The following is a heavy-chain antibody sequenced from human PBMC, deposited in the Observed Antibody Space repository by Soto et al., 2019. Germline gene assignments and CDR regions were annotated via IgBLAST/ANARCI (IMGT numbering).Heavy chain of an antibody. CDR2: LYNTGST. CDR3: ARDLSSYCGVDCYPLPV. D-gene: IGHD2-21*02. Sequence: QVRLQESGPGLVKPSETLSLTCTVSGASISRYYWSWIRQSPGKGLEWIGYLYNTGSTTYNPSLKPRVTISVDTSNNPFSLKMNSVTAADTAVYYCARDLSSYCGVDCYPLPVWPQATTVTVSS. V-gene: IGHV4-59*01. CDR1: GASISRYY. J-gene: IGHJ6*02.